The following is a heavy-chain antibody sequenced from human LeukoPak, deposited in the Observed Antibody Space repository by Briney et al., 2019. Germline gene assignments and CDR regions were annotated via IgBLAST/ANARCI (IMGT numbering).Heavy chain of an antibody. V-gene: IGHV3-23*01. CDR2: ISDSGRST. CDR1: GFTFSSDA. Sequence: GGSLRLSSAASGFTFSSDALSWVRQAPGKGLEWVSTISDSGRSTYYADSVKGRFTISRDNSKNTLYLQMNSLRADDTAVYYCAKRPKGTAAILDYWGQGTLVTVSS. J-gene: IGHJ4*02. CDR3: AKRPKGTAAILDY. D-gene: IGHD2-2*02.